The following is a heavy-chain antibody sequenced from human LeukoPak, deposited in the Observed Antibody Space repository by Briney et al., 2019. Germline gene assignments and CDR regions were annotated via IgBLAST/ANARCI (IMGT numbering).Heavy chain of an antibody. V-gene: IGHV1-18*04. Sequence: ASVKVSCKASGYTFTGYYMHWVRQAPGQGLEWMGWISAYNGNTNYAQKLQGRVTMTTDTSTSTAYMELRSLRSDDTAVYYCAREGYCGGDCYPYYYGMDVWGQGTTVTVSS. D-gene: IGHD2-21*02. J-gene: IGHJ6*02. CDR2: ISAYNGNT. CDR3: AREGYCGGDCYPYYYGMDV. CDR1: GYTFTGYY.